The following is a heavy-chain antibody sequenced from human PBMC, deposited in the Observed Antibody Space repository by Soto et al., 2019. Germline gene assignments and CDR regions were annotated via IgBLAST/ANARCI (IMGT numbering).Heavy chain of an antibody. D-gene: IGHD3-10*01. CDR1: GFTFSSYG. J-gene: IGHJ4*02. CDR3: AKDARELWFGELYFDY. Sequence: QVQLVESGGGVVQPGRSLRLSCAASGFTFSSYGMHRVRQAPGKGLEWVAVISYDGSNKYYADSVKGRFTISRDNSKNTLYLQMNSLRAEDTAVYYCAKDARELWFGELYFDYWGQGTLVTVSS. CDR2: ISYDGSNK. V-gene: IGHV3-30*18.